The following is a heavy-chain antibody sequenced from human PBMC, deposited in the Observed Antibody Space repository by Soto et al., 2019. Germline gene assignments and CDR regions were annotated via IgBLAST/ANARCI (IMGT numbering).Heavy chain of an antibody. CDR3: TIFGVVIADFDY. CDR1: GYTFTSYD. CDR2: MNPNSGNT. Sequence: QVQLVQSGAEVKKPGASVKVSCKASGYTFTSYDINWVRQATGQGLEWMGWMNPNSGNTGYAQKFQGRVTMTRNTSISTAYMELSSLRSEDTAVYYCTIFGVVIADFDYWGQGTLVTVSS. V-gene: IGHV1-8*01. J-gene: IGHJ4*02. D-gene: IGHD3-3*01.